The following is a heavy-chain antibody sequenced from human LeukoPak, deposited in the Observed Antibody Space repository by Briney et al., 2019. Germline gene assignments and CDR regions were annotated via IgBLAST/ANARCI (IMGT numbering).Heavy chain of an antibody. D-gene: IGHD3-10*01. V-gene: IGHV1-2*02. CDR3: AKDGEYGTGSYYRGCFDY. CDR1: GYSFTAFY. CDR2: IHPRSGET. Sequence: ASVKVSCKASGYSFTAFYIHWVRQAPGQGLEWMGWIHPRSGETNYAYKFRGRVTMTRDTSISTAYMDLGSLGSDDTAVYYCAKDGEYGTGSYYRGCFDYWGQGTLVTVSS. J-gene: IGHJ4*02.